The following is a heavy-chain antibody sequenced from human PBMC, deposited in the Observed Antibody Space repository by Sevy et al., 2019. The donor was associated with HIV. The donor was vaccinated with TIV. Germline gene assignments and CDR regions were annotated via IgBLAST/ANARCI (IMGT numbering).Heavy chain of an antibody. V-gene: IGHV3-48*02. CDR3: TSGSNHKNFDY. CDR1: GFTFSISD. J-gene: IGHJ4*02. D-gene: IGHD3-10*01. Sequence: GGSLRLSCAASGFTFSISDMNWVRQAPGKGLEWVSFISSRSSTIYYADSVKGRFTISRDNDKNSLYLQMNSLRDDDTAVYYCTSGSNHKNFDYWGQGTLVTVSS. CDR2: ISSRSSTI.